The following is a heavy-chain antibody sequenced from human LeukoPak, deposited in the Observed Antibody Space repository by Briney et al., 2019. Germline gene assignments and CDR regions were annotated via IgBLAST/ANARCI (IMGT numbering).Heavy chain of an antibody. CDR2: ISDSGGNT. D-gene: IGHD6-13*01. V-gene: IGHV3-23*01. CDR1: GCTFGSSA. J-gene: IGHJ4*02. CDR3: AKCRTADGPRDFDF. Sequence: PGGSLRLSCAASGCTFGSSAMTWVRQAPGKGLEWVSTISDSGGNTYYAESVKGRFSISTDNSKSAMYLQMNSLRGEDTAVYYCAKCRTADGPRDFDFWGQGTMVAVSS.